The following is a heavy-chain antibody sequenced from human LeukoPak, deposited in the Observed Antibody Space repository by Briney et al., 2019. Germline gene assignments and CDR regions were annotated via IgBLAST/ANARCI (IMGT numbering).Heavy chain of an antibody. CDR3: AREKRGYGMDV. J-gene: IGHJ6*02. Sequence: PGGSLRLSCVASGFTFNNYDINWVRQAPGKGLEWVSCISSSTTTIYYADSVKGRFTISRDNAKNSLYLQMNSLRAEDTAVYYCAREKRGYGMDVWGQGTTVTVSS. V-gene: IGHV3-48*04. CDR1: GFTFNNYD. CDR2: ISSSTTTI.